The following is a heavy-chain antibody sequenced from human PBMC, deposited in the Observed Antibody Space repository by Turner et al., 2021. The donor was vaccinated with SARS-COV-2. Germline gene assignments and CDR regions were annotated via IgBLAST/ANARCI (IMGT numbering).Heavy chain of an antibody. V-gene: IGHV3-23*01. CDR1: GLNFSIYG. CDR2: SSGSGGHT. D-gene: IGHD3-3*01. Sequence: EVQLLEFGGGLVQPGGSLRLSSAASGLNFSIYGINWVRQAPGKGLECVSASSGSGGHTYYADSVKGRFTISRDNSQNTLYLQMNSLRAEDTAVYYCAKRGKVFGVVELPYYYYMDVWGKGTTVIVSS. CDR3: AKRGKVFGVVELPYYYYMDV. J-gene: IGHJ6*03.